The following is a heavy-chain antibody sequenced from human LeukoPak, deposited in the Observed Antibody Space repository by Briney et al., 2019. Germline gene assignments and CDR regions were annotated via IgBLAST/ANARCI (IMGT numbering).Heavy chain of an antibody. V-gene: IGHV4-39*07. Sequence: SETLSLTCTVSGGSISSSDYYWGWIRQPPGKGLEWIGNIYYSGSTYYNPSLKSRVTISVDTSKNQFSLKLSSVTAADTAVYYCARTSSKWDHTYDYWGQGTLVTVSS. CDR2: IYYSGST. D-gene: IGHD1-26*01. J-gene: IGHJ4*02. CDR1: GGSISSSDYY. CDR3: ARTSSKWDHTYDY.